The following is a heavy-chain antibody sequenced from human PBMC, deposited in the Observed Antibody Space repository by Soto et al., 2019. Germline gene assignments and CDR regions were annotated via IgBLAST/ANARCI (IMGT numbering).Heavy chain of an antibody. D-gene: IGHD3-22*01. J-gene: IGHJ6*02. V-gene: IGHV3-48*02. CDR2: ITSSSDTI. CDR1: GFTFSSFH. Sequence: PGGSLRLSCAASGFTFSSFHMNWVRQAPGRGLEWVAYITSSSDTIYYSDSVKGRFTISRDNGKNSLFLQMNSLRDEDTAVYYCARVVVVIPPGFLSAMDVWGQGTTVTVS. CDR3: ARVVVVIPPGFLSAMDV.